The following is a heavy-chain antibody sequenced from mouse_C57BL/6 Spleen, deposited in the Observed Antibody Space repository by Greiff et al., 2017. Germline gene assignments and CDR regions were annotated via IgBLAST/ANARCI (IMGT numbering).Heavy chain of an antibody. CDR3: ARDYYGSSSEGYYAMDY. CDR1: GYAFSSYW. J-gene: IGHJ4*01. V-gene: IGHV1-80*01. Sequence: VQLQQSGAELVKPGASVTISCKASGYAFSSYWMNWVKQRPGKGLEWIGQIYPGDGDTNYNGKFKGKATLTADKSSSTAYMQLSSLTSEDSAVYFCARDYYGSSSEGYYAMDYWGQGTSVTVSS. CDR2: IYPGDGDT. D-gene: IGHD1-1*01.